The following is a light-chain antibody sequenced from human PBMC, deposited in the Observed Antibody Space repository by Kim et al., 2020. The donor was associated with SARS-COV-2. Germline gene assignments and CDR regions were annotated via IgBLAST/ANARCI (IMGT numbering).Light chain of an antibody. CDR3: LQDYRYPWT. CDR2: GAF. V-gene: IGKV1-6*01. CDR1: QSIRNE. Sequence: ATVGDRVTITCRSSQSIRNELAWYQQRPGKAPKLLIYGAFSLQTGVPSRFSGSGSATDFTLTISSLQPEDIATYFCLQDYRYPWTFGQGTRLEIK. J-gene: IGKJ5*01.